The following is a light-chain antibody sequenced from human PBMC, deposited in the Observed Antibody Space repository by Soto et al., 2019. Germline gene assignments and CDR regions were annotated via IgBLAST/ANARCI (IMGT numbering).Light chain of an antibody. CDR1: QSVSDT. J-gene: IGKJ5*01. Sequence: EIVLTQSPGTLSLSPGERATLSCRASQSVSDTLAWYQQKPGQAPRLLIYGASTRAPGFPARFSGSGSGTEFTLTISGLLPEDFATYHCQQLNTLPFTFGQGTRLEIK. CDR3: QQLNTLPFT. V-gene: IGKV3-15*01. CDR2: GAS.